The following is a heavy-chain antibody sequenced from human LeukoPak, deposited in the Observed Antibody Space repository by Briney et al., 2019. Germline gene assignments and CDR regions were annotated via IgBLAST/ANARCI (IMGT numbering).Heavy chain of an antibody. J-gene: IGHJ4*02. CDR2: IYYGGST. Sequence: PSETMSPTCTVSGGSISSYYGRWLRQPPGERLEWIGYIYYGGSTNYNPSLKSRVTISVDTSKNQFSLQLSSVTAADTAVYYCARVDTIFGVVIPYFDYWGQGTLVTVSS. V-gene: IGHV4-59*01. D-gene: IGHD3-3*01. CDR3: ARVDTIFGVVIPYFDY. CDR1: GGSISSYY.